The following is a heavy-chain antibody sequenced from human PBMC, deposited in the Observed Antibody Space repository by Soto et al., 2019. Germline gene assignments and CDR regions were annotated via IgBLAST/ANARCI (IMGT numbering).Heavy chain of an antibody. Sequence: PSETLSLTCAVSGGSISTSNWWSWVRQPPGKGLEWIGEVYRTGSTNYNLSLESRLTISVDKSKNQFSLKLTSVTAADTAVYYCARARATIAAAAILDCWGQGTLVTVS. CDR1: GGSISTSNW. CDR2: VYRTGST. D-gene: IGHD6-13*01. J-gene: IGHJ4*02. V-gene: IGHV4-4*02. CDR3: ARARATIAAAAILDC.